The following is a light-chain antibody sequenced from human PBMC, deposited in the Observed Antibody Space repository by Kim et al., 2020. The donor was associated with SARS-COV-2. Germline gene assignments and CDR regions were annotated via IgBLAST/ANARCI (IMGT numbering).Light chain of an antibody. CDR3: QAWDSSTAV. V-gene: IGLV3-1*01. J-gene: IGLJ1*01. Sequence: VSPGQTASITCSGDKLGDKYACWYQQKPGQSPVPVIYQDSKRPSGIPERFSGSNSGNTATLTISGTQAMDEADYYCQAWDSSTAVFGTGTKVTVL. CDR1: KLGDKY. CDR2: QDS.